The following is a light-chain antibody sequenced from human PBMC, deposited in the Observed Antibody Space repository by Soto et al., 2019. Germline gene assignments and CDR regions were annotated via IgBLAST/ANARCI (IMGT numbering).Light chain of an antibody. J-gene: IGLJ2*01. Sequence: QLVLTQSPSASASLGASVKLTCTLSSGHSSYAIAWHQQQPEKGPRYLMKLNSDGSHSKGDGIPDRFSGSSSGAERYLTISSLQSDDKADYYCQPWGPVVFGGGTKLTVL. CDR1: SGHSSYA. CDR2: LNSDGSH. CDR3: QPWGPVV. V-gene: IGLV4-69*01.